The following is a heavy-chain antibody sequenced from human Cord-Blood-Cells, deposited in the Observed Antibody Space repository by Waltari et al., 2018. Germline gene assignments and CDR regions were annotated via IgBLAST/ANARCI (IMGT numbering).Heavy chain of an antibody. V-gene: IGHV4-34*01. CDR2: INHSGST. CDR1: GGSFSGYY. Sequence: QVQLQQWGAGLLKPSETLSLTCAVYGGSFSGYYWSWIRQPPGKGLEWIGEINHSGSTNYNPSLKSRVTISVDTSKNQFSLKLSSVTAADTAVYYCARGNYDILTGYYSNWGQGTLFTVSS. J-gene: IGHJ4*02. CDR3: ARGNYDILTGYYSN. D-gene: IGHD3-9*01.